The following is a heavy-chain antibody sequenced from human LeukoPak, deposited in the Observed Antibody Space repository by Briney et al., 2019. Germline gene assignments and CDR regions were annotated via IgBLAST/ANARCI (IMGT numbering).Heavy chain of an antibody. J-gene: IGHJ6*02. Sequence: GGSLRLSCAASGFTFSSYGMHWVRQAPGKGLEWVAVISYDGINKYYADSVKGRFTISRDNSKNTLYLQMNSLRAEDTAVYYCANVDTAMVGPYYYGMDVWGQGTTVTVSS. D-gene: IGHD5-18*01. CDR1: GFTFSSYG. CDR2: ISYDGINK. CDR3: ANVDTAMVGPYYYGMDV. V-gene: IGHV3-30*18.